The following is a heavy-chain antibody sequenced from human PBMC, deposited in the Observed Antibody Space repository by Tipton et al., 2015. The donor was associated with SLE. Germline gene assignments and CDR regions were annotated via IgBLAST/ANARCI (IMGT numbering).Heavy chain of an antibody. CDR2: INHSGST. D-gene: IGHD2-15*01. J-gene: IGHJ2*01. Sequence: LRLSCAVYGGSFSGYYWSWIRQPPGKGLEWIGEINHSGSTNYIPSLKSRVTISVDTSKNQFSLKLSSVTAADTAVYYCARGYCSGGSCSYWYFDLWGRGTLVTVSS. V-gene: IGHV4-34*01. CDR1: GGSFSGYY. CDR3: ARGYCSGGSCSYWYFDL.